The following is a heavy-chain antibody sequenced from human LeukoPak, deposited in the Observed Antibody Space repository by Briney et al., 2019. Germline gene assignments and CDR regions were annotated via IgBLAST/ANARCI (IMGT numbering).Heavy chain of an antibody. CDR3: ARVGYGGNSGAFDI. CDR1: GGSISSGGYS. J-gene: IGHJ3*02. Sequence: SQTLSLTCAVTGGSISSGGYSWSWIRQPPGKGLEWIGYIYHSGSTYYNPSLKSRVTISVDRSKNQFSLKLSSVTAADTAVYYCARVGYGGNSGAFDIWGQGTMVTVSS. CDR2: IYHSGST. V-gene: IGHV4-30-2*01. D-gene: IGHD4-23*01.